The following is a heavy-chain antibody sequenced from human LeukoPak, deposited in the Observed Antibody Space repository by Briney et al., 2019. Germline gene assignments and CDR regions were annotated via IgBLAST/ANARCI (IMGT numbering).Heavy chain of an antibody. J-gene: IGHJ4*02. V-gene: IGHV1-2*02. D-gene: IGHD2-15*01. CDR1: GYTFTGYY. Sequence: ASVKVSCKASGYTFTGYYMHWVRQAPGQGLEWMGWINPNSGGTNYVQKFQGRVTMTRDTSISTAYMELSRLRSDDTAVYYCARGSSGGSPTVYWGQGTLVTVSS. CDR3: ARGSSGGSPTVY. CDR2: INPNSGGT.